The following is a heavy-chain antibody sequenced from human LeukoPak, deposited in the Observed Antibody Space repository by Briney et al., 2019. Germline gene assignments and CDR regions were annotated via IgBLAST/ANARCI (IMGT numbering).Heavy chain of an antibody. J-gene: IGHJ5*02. V-gene: IGHV2-70*11. CDR1: GFSLSTSGMC. CDR2: IDWDDDK. D-gene: IGHD2-15*01. Sequence: SGPALVKPTQTLTLTCTFSGFSLSTSGMCVSWIRQPPGKALEWLARIDWDDDKYYSTSLKTRLTISKDTSKNQVVLTMTNMDPVDTATYYCARMVSYCSGGSCPTTRNWFDPWGQGTLVTVSS. CDR3: ARMVSYCSGGSCPTTRNWFDP.